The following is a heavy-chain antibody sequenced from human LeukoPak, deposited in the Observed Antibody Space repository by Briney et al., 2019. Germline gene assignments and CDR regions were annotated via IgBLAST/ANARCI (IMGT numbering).Heavy chain of an antibody. J-gene: IGHJ4*02. CDR3: AKDTYSSSPYYFDY. CDR1: GFTFNNYA. Sequence: AGGSPRLSCAAAGFTFNNYAMSWVRQAPGKGLKWVSGISSGGSTYYADSVKGRFTISRDNSKNTLFLQMNSLRAEDTAVYYCAKDTYSSSPYYFDYWGQGTLVTVSS. D-gene: IGHD6-6*01. V-gene: IGHV3-23*01. CDR2: ISSGGST.